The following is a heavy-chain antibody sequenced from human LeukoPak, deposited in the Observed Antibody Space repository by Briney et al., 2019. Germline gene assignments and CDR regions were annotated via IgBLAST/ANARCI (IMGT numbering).Heavy chain of an antibody. J-gene: IGHJ5*02. CDR1: GGSISSSSYY. CDR2: IYHSGST. V-gene: IGHV4-39*01. Sequence: NPSETLSLTCTVSGGSISSSSYYWGWIRQPPGKGLEWIGSIYHSGSTYYNPSLKSRVTISVDTSKNQFSLKLSSVTGADTAVYYCARQVDTANGHWFDPWGQGTLVTVSS. D-gene: IGHD5-18*01. CDR3: ARQVDTANGHWFDP.